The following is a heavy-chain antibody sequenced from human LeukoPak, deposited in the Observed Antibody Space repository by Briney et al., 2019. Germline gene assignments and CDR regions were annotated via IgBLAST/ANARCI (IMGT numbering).Heavy chain of an antibody. Sequence: GGSLRLSCAASGFTFSSHAMNWVRQAPGKGLEWVSSIGGIGASTYYADSVKGRFTISRDNPKNTLYLQMNSLRAEDTAVYYCAKRSGIQLWLPYYFDYWGQGTLVTVSS. CDR3: AKRSGIQLWLPYYFDY. CDR2: IGGIGAST. CDR1: GFTFSSHA. V-gene: IGHV3-23*01. J-gene: IGHJ4*02. D-gene: IGHD5-18*01.